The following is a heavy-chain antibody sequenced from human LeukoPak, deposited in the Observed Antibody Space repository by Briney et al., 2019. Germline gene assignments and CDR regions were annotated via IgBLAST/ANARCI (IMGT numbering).Heavy chain of an antibody. CDR2: ISGSDST. V-gene: IGHV3-23*01. J-gene: IGHJ4*02. CDR3: AKGVRFLDWWILDY. D-gene: IGHD3-9*01. Sequence: GGSLRLSCAASGFTFSSYAMSWVRQAPGKGLEWVSAISGSDSTYYADSVKGRFTISRGNSKNTLYLQMNSLRAEDTAIYDCAKGVRFLDWWILDYWGQGSLVTVSS. CDR1: GFTFSSYA.